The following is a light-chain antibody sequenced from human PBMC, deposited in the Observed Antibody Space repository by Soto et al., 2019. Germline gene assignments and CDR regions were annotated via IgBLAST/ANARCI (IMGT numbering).Light chain of an antibody. V-gene: IGLV7-46*01. CDR1: TGAVTSGHY. J-gene: IGLJ7*01. CDR2: DTS. CDR3: LLYNSGARPV. Sequence: QAVVTQEPSLTVSPGGTVTLTCDSSTGAVTSGHYPYWFQQKPGQAPRTLIYDTSNKHSWTPARFSGSLLGGKAALTLSGAQPEDEAEYYCLLYNSGARPVFGGGTKLTVL.